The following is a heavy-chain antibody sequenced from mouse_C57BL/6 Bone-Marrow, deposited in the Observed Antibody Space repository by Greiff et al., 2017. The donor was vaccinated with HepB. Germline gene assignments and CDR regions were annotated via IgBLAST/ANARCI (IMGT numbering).Heavy chain of an antibody. CDR2: ISSGGSYT. Sequence: EVKLMESGGDLVKPGGSLKLSCAASGFTFSSYGMSWVRQTPDKRLEWVATISSGGSYTYYPDSVKGRFTISRDNAKNTLYLQMSSLKSEDTAMYYCARRGHYYAMDYWGQGTSVTVPS. V-gene: IGHV5-6*02. CDR1: GFTFSSYG. D-gene: IGHD3-3*01. CDR3: ARRGHYYAMDY. J-gene: IGHJ4*01.